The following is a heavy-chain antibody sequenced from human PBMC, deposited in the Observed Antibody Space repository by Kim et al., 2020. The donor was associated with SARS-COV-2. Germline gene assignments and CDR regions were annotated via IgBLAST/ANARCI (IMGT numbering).Heavy chain of an antibody. Sequence: GGSLRLSCAASGFTFSSYAMHWVRQAPGKGLEWVAVISYDGSNKYYADSVKGRFTISRDNSKNTLYLQMNSLRAEDTAVYYCARGVDCSSTSCYHAPFDYWGQGTLVTVSS. CDR3: ARGVDCSSTSCYHAPFDY. D-gene: IGHD2-2*01. V-gene: IGHV3-30-3*01. CDR1: GFTFSSYA. J-gene: IGHJ4*02. CDR2: ISYDGSNK.